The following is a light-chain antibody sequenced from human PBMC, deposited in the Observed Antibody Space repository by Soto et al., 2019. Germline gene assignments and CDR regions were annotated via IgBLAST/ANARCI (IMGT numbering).Light chain of an antibody. CDR2: DAS. CDR3: QRYSRYSFP. Sequence: DIQMTQSPSTLSASVGDRVAITCRANQNVNKWLAWYQQKRGEAPTVLIYDASTLKGGAPSRFSGSGSGTEFTLTISSLQSDDFAFYSCQRYSRYSFPFGPGTKGEI. CDR1: QNVNKW. V-gene: IGKV1-5*01. J-gene: IGKJ3*01.